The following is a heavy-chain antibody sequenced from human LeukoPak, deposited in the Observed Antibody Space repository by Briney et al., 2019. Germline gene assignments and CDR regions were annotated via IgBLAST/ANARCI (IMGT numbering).Heavy chain of an antibody. CDR1: GFTFSNAW. V-gene: IGHV3-15*01. Sequence: GGSLRLSCAASGFTFSNAWMSWVRQAPGKGLEWVGRIKSKTDGGTTDYAAPVKGRFTISRDDSKNTLYLQMNSLKTEDTAVYYCTTAITMVRGVIAHYYGMDVWGQGTTVTVSS. CDR2: IKSKTDGGTT. J-gene: IGHJ6*02. D-gene: IGHD3-10*01. CDR3: TTAITMVRGVIAHYYGMDV.